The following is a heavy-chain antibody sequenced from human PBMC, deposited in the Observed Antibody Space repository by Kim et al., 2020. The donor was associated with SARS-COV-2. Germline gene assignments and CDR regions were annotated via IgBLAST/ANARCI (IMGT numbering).Heavy chain of an antibody. Sequence: SETLSLTCTVSGGSISSSSYYWGWIRQPPGKGLEWIGSIYYSGSTYYNPSLKSRVTISVDTSKNQFSLKLSSVTAADTAVYYCARGNPSFLVGATVAFDIWGQGTMVTVSS. V-gene: IGHV4-39*01. CDR3: ARGNPSFLVGATVAFDI. CDR1: GGSISSSSYY. J-gene: IGHJ3*02. D-gene: IGHD1-26*01. CDR2: IYYSGST.